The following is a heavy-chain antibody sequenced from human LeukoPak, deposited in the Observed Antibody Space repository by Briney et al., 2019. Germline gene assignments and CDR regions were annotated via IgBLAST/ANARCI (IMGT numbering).Heavy chain of an antibody. CDR3: ARGVAAAAMGAALDWFDP. J-gene: IGHJ5*02. CDR2: ISSSGTTI. Sequence: GGSLRLSCAASGFTFSSYAMHWIRQAPGKGLEWVSYISSSGTTIYYADSLKGRFTISRDNAKNSLYLQMNSLRVEDTAVYYCARGVAAAAMGAALDWFDPWGQGTLVTVSS. D-gene: IGHD2-2*01. V-gene: IGHV3-48*04. CDR1: GFTFSSYA.